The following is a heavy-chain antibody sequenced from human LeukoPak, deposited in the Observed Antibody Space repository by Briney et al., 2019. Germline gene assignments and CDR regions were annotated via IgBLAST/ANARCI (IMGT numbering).Heavy chain of an antibody. Sequence: LSLTCAVYGGSFSGYYWSWIRQPPGKGLEWIGEINHSGSTNYNPSLKSRVTISVDTSKNQFSLKLSSVTAADTAVYYCARENIVVVPAAIWYYYYYMDVWGKGTTVTVSS. D-gene: IGHD2-2*02. V-gene: IGHV4-34*01. CDR2: INHSGST. J-gene: IGHJ6*03. CDR3: ARENIVVVPAAIWYYYYYMDV. CDR1: GGSFSGYY.